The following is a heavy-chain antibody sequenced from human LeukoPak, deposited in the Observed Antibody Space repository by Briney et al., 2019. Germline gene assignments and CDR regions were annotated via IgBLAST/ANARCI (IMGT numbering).Heavy chain of an antibody. Sequence: PSETLSLTCIVSGGSISDFYWSWVRQSAGKGLEYIGRIYSSGSTNYNPSLKSRVAMSVDTSKNQFSLNLRSLTVADTAVYYCARVTDSLDYWGQGTLVTVSS. CDR1: GGSISDFY. V-gene: IGHV4-4*07. J-gene: IGHJ4*02. CDR3: ARVTDSLDY. CDR2: IYSSGST. D-gene: IGHD4-11*01.